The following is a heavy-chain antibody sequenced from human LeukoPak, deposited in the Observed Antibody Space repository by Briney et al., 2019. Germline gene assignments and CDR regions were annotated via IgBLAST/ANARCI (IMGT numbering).Heavy chain of an antibody. V-gene: IGHV1-8*01. Sequence: GASVKVSCKPSVYTFTTYDINWVRQATRQGLECMGWMNPNSGNTGYTQKFQGTVNMTRNTSISTAYMELSSLRSEDTAVYYCVRGRGSGQKGNWFDPWGQGTLATV. J-gene: IGHJ5*02. CDR2: MNPNSGNT. D-gene: IGHD6-19*01. CDR3: VRGRGSGQKGNWFDP. CDR1: VYTFTTYD.